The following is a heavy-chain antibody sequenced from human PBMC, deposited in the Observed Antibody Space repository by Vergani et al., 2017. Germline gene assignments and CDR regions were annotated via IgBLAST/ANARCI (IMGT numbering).Heavy chain of an antibody. CDR1: GYSISSGYY. D-gene: IGHD6-19*01. CDR3: ARQARIAVAANFDY. J-gene: IGHJ4*02. V-gene: IGHV4-38-2*01. CDR2: IYHSGST. Sequence: QVQLQESGPGLVKPSETLSLTCAVSGYSISSGYYWGWIRQPPGKGLEWIGSIYHSGSTYYNPSLKSRVTISVDTSKNQFSLKLSAVTAADTAVYYCARQARIAVAANFDYWGQGTLVTVSS.